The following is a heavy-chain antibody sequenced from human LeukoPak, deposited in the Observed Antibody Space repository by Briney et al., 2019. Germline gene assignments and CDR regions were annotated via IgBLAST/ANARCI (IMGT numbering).Heavy chain of an antibody. Sequence: QSGGSLRLSCAASGFTFSSYWMRWVRQAPGKGLVWVSYISTDVSDTGYADSVKGRFTISRDNSKNTLYLQMSSLSAEDTAVYYCARTTTPHYYGSGSYALGYWGQGTLVTVPS. CDR3: ARTTTPHYYGSGSYALGY. J-gene: IGHJ4*02. CDR1: GFTFSSYW. CDR2: ISTDVSDT. D-gene: IGHD3-10*01. V-gene: IGHV3-74*01.